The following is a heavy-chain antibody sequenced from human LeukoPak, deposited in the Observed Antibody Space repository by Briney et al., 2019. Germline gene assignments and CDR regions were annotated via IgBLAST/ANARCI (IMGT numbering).Heavy chain of an antibody. CDR1: GYSFTSYW. J-gene: IGHJ5*02. D-gene: IGHD3-22*01. CDR2: IYPGDSDT. CDR3: ARTRLGAYYDLAANWFDP. Sequence: GESLKISCKGSGYSFTSYWIGWVRQMPGKGLEWMGIIYPGDSDTRYTPSFQGQVTISADKSISTAYLQWSSLKASDTAMYYCARTRLGAYYDLAANWFDPWGQGTLVTVSS. V-gene: IGHV5-51*01.